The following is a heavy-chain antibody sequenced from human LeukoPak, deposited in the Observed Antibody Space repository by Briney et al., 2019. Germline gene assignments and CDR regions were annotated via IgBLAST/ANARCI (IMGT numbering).Heavy chain of an antibody. V-gene: IGHV3-11*01. CDR1: GFTYSDYN. CDR2: ISRSGSTK. D-gene: IGHD2-15*01. J-gene: IGHJ6*03. CDR3: ARVLRYCSGGNCYSGGLGYMDV. Sequence: PGGSLRLSCAASGFTYSDYNMRWIRQAPGKGLEWVSSISRSGSTKYYADSVKGRFTISRNNAKNSLFLQMNSLRAEDTAVYYCARVLRYCSGGNCYSGGLGYMDVWGKGTTVTISS.